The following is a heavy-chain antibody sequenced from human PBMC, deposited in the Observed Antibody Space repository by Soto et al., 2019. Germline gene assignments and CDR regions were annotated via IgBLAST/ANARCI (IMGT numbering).Heavy chain of an antibody. Sequence: SETLSLTCTVSGGSVSSGSYYWSWIRQPPGKGLEWIGYIYYSGSTNYNPSLKSRVTISVDTSKNQFSLKLSSVTAADTAVYYCARGDYDFWSGYYQIYYYYGMDVWGQGTTVTVSS. CDR2: IYYSGST. J-gene: IGHJ6*02. V-gene: IGHV4-61*01. D-gene: IGHD3-3*01. CDR3: ARGDYDFWSGYYQIYYYYGMDV. CDR1: GGSVSSGSYY.